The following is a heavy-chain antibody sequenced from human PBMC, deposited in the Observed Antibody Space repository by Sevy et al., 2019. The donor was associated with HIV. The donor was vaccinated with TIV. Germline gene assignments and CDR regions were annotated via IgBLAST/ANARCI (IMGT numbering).Heavy chain of an antibody. V-gene: IGHV3-30*18. D-gene: IGHD3-10*01. CDR3: AKEAITMVRGVIPIGAFDI. J-gene: IGHJ3*02. Sequence: GGSLGLSCAASGFTFSSYGMHWVRQAPGKGLEWVAVISYDGSNKYYADSVKGRFTISRDNSKNTLYLQMNSLRAEDTAVYYCAKEAITMVRGVIPIGAFDIWGQGTMVTVSS. CDR1: GFTFSSYG. CDR2: ISYDGSNK.